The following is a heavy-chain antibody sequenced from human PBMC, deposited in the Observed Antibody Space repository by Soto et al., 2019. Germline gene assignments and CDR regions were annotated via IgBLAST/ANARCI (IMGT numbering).Heavy chain of an antibody. Sequence: EVQLVQSGGGLVQPGGSLRLSCVGSGFNFTDFYMNWVRQAQGKGLEWVANIRPDGTETNYVESVRGRFTTSRDNAKNSLFLQINSLRADDTALYYCAGWGGQAYNYWGQGILVTVSP. V-gene: IGHV3-7*03. D-gene: IGHD3-16*01. CDR1: GFNFTDFY. CDR3: AGWGGQAYNY. J-gene: IGHJ4*02. CDR2: IRPDGTET.